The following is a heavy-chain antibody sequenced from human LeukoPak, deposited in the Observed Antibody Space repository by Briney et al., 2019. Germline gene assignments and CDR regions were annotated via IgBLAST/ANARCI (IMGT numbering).Heavy chain of an antibody. CDR1: GFTFSDAW. V-gene: IGHV3-64*01. J-gene: IGHJ6*03. CDR3: ARDGVVVPAAIREYYYYYMDV. Sequence: PGGSLRLSCAASGFTFSDAWMSWVRQAPGKGLEYVSAISSNGGSTYYANSVKGRFTIPRDNSKNTLYLQMGSLRAEDMAVYYCARDGVVVPAAIREYYYYYMDVWGKGTTVTVSS. D-gene: IGHD2-2*02. CDR2: ISSNGGST.